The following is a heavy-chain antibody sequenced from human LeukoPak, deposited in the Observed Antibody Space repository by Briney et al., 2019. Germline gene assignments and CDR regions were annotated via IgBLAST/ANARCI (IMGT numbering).Heavy chain of an antibody. CDR2: ISHSSNIL. V-gene: IGHV3-9*01. CDR3: VRDRGTYRPIDY. Sequence: PGGSLRLSCAASGFTFDNYAMHWVRQPPGKGLEWVSGISHSSNILGYAGFVRGRFTISRDNAQNSLYLQMNSLRAENTAIYYCVRDRGTYRPIDYWGQGTLVTVSS. J-gene: IGHJ4*02. D-gene: IGHD1-26*01. CDR1: GFTFDNYA.